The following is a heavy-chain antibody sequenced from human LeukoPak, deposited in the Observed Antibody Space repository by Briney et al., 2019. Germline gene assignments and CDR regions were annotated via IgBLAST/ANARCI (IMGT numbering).Heavy chain of an antibody. Sequence: PGGSLRLSCAASGFTFSSYWMSWVRQAPGRGLEWVANIKQDGSGIYYVDSVKGRFTISRDSAKNSLYLQMNSLRVEDTAVYYCAKNYYYAMDVWGQGTTVTVSS. CDR1: GFTFSSYW. J-gene: IGHJ6*02. CDR2: IKQDGSGI. V-gene: IGHV3-7*01. CDR3: AKNYYYAMDV.